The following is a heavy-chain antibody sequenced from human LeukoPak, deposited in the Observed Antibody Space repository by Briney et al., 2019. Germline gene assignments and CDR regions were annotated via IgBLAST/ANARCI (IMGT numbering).Heavy chain of an antibody. Sequence: SETLSLTCTVSGGSISSYYWSWIRQPPGKGLEWIGYIYYSGSTNYNPSLKSRVTISVDTSKNQFSLKLSSVTAADTAVHYCARDVPDSRQGGAYGMDVWGQGTTVTVSS. CDR3: ARDVPDSRQGGAYGMDV. D-gene: IGHD6-13*01. J-gene: IGHJ6*02. CDR1: GGSISSYY. CDR2: IYYSGST. V-gene: IGHV4-59*01.